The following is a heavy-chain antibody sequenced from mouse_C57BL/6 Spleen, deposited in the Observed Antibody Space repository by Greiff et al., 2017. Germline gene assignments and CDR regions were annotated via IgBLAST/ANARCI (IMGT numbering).Heavy chain of an antibody. CDR2: IDPETGGT. D-gene: IGHD1-1*01. CDR1: GYTFTDYE. Sequence: QVQLQQSGAELVRPGASVTLSCKASGYTFTDYEMHWVKQTPVHGLEWIGAIDPETGGTAYNQKFKGKAILTADKSSSTAYMELRSLTSEDSAVYYCTRRMDYGSSYGFAYWGQGTLVTVSA. V-gene: IGHV1-15*01. CDR3: TRRMDYGSSYGFAY. J-gene: IGHJ3*01.